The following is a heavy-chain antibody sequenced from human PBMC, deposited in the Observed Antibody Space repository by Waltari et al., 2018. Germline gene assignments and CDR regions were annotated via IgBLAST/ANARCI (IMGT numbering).Heavy chain of an antibody. D-gene: IGHD6-13*01. CDR2: IYHSGKT. V-gene: IGHV4-38-2*02. Sequence: QVQLQESGPGLVKPSETLSLTCTVSGYSITSGYYWGCIRQPPGTGLEWIGSIYHSGKTYYNPSLKGRLTISVDTSKDQFSLRLSSVTAADTAVYYCARAPMSGAATGTFDFWGLGSLVTVSP. CDR3: ARAPMSGAATGTFDF. CDR1: GYSITSGYY. J-gene: IGHJ4*02.